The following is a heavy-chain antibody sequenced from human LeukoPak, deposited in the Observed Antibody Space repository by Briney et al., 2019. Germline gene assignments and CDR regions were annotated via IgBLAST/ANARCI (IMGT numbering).Heavy chain of an antibody. J-gene: IGHJ4*02. CDR2: INHSGST. CDR1: GGSISSYY. V-gene: IGHV4-34*01. D-gene: IGHD3-3*01. Sequence: SETLSLTCTVSGGSISSYYWSWIRQPAGKGLEWIGEINHSGSTNYNPSLKSRVTISVDTSKNQFSLKLSSVTAADTAVYYCATTPRYYDFWSGYYTYEKYLDYWGQGTLVTVSS. CDR3: ATTPRYYDFWSGYYTYEKYLDY.